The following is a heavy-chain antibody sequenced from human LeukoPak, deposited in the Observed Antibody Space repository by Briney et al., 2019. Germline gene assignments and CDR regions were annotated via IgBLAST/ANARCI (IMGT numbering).Heavy chain of an antibody. CDR3: ARHCSGGTCPLSFDAFDI. D-gene: IGHD2-15*01. Sequence: SETLSLTCTVSGGSISSSSYYWGWIRQPPGKGLEWIGSMYYSGSTYYNPSLKSGVTISVDTSKNQFSLMLSSVTAADTAVYYCARHCSGGTCPLSFDAFDIWGQGTMVTVSS. CDR1: GGSISSSSYY. CDR2: MYYSGST. V-gene: IGHV4-39*01. J-gene: IGHJ3*02.